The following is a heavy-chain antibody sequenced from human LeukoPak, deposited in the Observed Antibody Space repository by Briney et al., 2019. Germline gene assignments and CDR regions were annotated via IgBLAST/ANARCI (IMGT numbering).Heavy chain of an antibody. V-gene: IGHV3-33*06. CDR2: IWYDGSKK. CDR3: AKDNSYSGSVY. CDR1: GFTFSSNG. D-gene: IGHD1-26*01. Sequence: GGSLRLSCAASGFTFSSNGMHWVRQAPGKGLEWVTVIWYDGSKKYYADSVKGRFTISRDNPKNTLYLQMDSLRAGDTAVYYCAKDNSYSGSVYWGQGTLVTVSS. J-gene: IGHJ4*02.